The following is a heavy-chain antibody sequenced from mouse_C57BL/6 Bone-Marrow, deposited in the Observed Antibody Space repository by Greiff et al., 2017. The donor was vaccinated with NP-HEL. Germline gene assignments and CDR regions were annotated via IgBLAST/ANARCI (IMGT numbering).Heavy chain of an antibody. Sequence: EVQLVESGGGLVKPGGSLKLSCAASGFTFSDYGMHWVSQAPEKGLEWVAYISSGSSTIYYADTVKGRFTISRDNAKNTLFLQMTSLRSEDTAMYYCARDYYGSSFYWYFDVWGTGTTVTVSS. J-gene: IGHJ1*03. CDR1: GFTFSDYG. V-gene: IGHV5-17*01. CDR2: ISSGSSTI. D-gene: IGHD1-1*01. CDR3: ARDYYGSSFYWYFDV.